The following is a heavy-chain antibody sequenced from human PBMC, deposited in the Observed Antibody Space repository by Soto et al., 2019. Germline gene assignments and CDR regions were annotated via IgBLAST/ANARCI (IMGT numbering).Heavy chain of an antibody. D-gene: IGHD5-12*01. V-gene: IGHV3-7*03. J-gene: IGHJ6*02. CDR2: IKQDGSEK. Sequence: PGGSLRLSCAASGVTFSSYLMSWVRQSPGKGLEWVANIKQDGSEKYYVDSVKGRFTISRDNAKNSLYLQMNSLRAEDTAVYYCARAMHSGYDLYGMDVWGQGTTVTVSS. CDR3: ARAMHSGYDLYGMDV. CDR1: GVTFSSYL.